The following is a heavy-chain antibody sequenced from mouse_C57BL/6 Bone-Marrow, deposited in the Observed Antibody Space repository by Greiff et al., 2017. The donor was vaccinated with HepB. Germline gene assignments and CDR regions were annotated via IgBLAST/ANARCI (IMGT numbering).Heavy chain of an antibody. CDR2: IDPENGDT. V-gene: IGHV14-4*01. J-gene: IGHJ1*03. D-gene: IGHD1-1*01. Sequence: VQLKESGAELVRPGASVKLSCTASGFNIKDDYMHWVKQRPEQGLEWIGWIDPENGDTEYASKFQGKATITADTSSNTAYLQLSSLTSEDTAVYYCTTVTTVVPWYFDVWGTGTTVTVSS. CDR1: GFNIKDDY. CDR3: TTVTTVVPWYFDV.